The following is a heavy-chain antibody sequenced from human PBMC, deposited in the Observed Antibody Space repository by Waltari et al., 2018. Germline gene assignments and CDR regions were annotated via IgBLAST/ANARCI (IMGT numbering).Heavy chain of an antibody. D-gene: IGHD3-22*01. Sequence: QVQLQESGPGLVKPSETLSLTCAVPGYSLSSGYYWGWIRQPPGKGLEWIGSIYHSGSTYYNPSLKSRVTISVDTSKNQFALKLSSVTAADTAVYYCARDIDYYDSSGYHFDYWGQGTLVTVSS. J-gene: IGHJ4*02. V-gene: IGHV4-38-2*02. CDR1: GYSLSSGYY. CDR2: IYHSGST. CDR3: ARDIDYYDSSGYHFDY.